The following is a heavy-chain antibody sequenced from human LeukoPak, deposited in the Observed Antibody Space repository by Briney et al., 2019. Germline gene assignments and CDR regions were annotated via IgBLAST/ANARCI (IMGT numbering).Heavy chain of an antibody. CDR1: GGSISSNGYY. J-gene: IGHJ4*02. D-gene: IGHD1-26*01. CDR2: INHSGST. V-gene: IGHV4-39*07. CDR3: ARHFHYSGSFPPDY. Sequence: KASETLSLTCTVSGGSISSNGYYWSWIRQPPGKGLEWIGEINHSGSTNYNPSLKSRVAISVDTSKSQFSLKLSSVTAADTAVYYCARHFHYSGSFPPDYWGQGTLVTVSS.